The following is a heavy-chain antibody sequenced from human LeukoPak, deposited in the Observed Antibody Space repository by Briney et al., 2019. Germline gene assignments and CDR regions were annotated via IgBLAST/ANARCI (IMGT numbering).Heavy chain of an antibody. Sequence: PSETLSLTCTVSGGSISDNINHWGWIRQPPGKGLEWIATTHYTGSTYYNPSLKSRVTTSVDTSKSHFSLKLSSVTAADTAVYYCARIYWQLGYYYVGVWGNGTTVIVSS. CDR2: THYTGST. V-gene: IGHV4-39*07. J-gene: IGHJ6*03. CDR1: GGSISDNINH. CDR3: ARIYWQLGYYYVGV. D-gene: IGHD2-15*01.